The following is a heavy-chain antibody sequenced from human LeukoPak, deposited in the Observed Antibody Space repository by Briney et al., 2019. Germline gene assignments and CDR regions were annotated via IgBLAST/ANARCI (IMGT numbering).Heavy chain of an antibody. CDR1: GGSFSGYY. J-gene: IGHJ5*02. CDR3: ARPLIPILHGYYPWFDL. CDR2: INHSGST. Sequence: SETLSLTCAVYGGSFSGYYWSWIRQPPGKGLEWIGDINHSGSTNYNPSLKSRVTISVDTSKNQFSPKLSSVTAAYTAVYYCARPLIPILHGYYPWFDLWGQGTLVSVSS. D-gene: IGHD3-9*01. V-gene: IGHV4-34*01.